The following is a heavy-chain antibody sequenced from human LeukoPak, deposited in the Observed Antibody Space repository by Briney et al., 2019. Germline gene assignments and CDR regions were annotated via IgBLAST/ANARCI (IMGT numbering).Heavy chain of an antibody. J-gene: IGHJ4*02. V-gene: IGHV3-23*01. CDR1: GFTFDDYG. CDR3: FGGSGYNSDY. D-gene: IGHD3-22*01. Sequence: GGSLRLSCAASGFTFDDYGMNWVRQAPGKGLEWVSLISGSGGNTYYADSVKGRFTISRDNSKNTLYLQMNSLRAEDTALYSCFGGSGYNSDYWGQGTLVTVSP. CDR2: ISGSGGNT.